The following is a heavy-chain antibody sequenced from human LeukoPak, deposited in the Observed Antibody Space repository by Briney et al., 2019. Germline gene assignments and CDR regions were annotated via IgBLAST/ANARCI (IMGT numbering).Heavy chain of an antibody. CDR1: GYSISSGYY. D-gene: IGHD3-22*01. V-gene: IGHV4-38-2*02. CDR3: ARGMYYYDSSDHPYYFDY. J-gene: IGHJ4*02. Sequence: PSETLSLTCTVSGYSISSGYYWGWIRQPPGKGLEWIGSIYHSGGTYYNPSLKSRVTISVDTSKNQFSLKLSSVTAADTAVYYCARGMYYYDSSDHPYYFDYWGQGTLVTVSS. CDR2: IYHSGGT.